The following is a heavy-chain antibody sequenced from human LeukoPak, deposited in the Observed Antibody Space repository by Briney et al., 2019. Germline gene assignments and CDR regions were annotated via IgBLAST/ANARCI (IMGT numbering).Heavy chain of an antibody. CDR3: ARDLFYDSSGYYASDS. CDR1: GFTFSTYW. Sequence: GGSLRLSCAASGFTFSTYWMHWVRQAPGKGLVWVSRTNNDGSSTVYADSVKGRFTISRDNAKNTLYLQMNSLRAEDTAVYYCARDLFYDSSGYYASDSWGQGTLVTVSS. J-gene: IGHJ4*02. D-gene: IGHD3-22*01. CDR2: TNNDGSST. V-gene: IGHV3-74*01.